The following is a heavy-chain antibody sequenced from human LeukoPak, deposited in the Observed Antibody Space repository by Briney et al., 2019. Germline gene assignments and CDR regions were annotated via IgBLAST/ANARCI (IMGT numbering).Heavy chain of an antibody. CDR1: GLAFTTSA. J-gene: IGHJ3*02. D-gene: IGHD3-16*01. CDR2: TSSSSNAI. Sequence: GGSLRLSCAASGLAFTTSAMNWVRQTPGKGLEWLSFTSSSSNAIYYGDSVRGRFTISRDNAKNSLYLQMNSLRAEDTAIYFCARGGDHAFDIWGQGTRVTVSS. CDR3: ARGGDHAFDI. V-gene: IGHV3-48*01.